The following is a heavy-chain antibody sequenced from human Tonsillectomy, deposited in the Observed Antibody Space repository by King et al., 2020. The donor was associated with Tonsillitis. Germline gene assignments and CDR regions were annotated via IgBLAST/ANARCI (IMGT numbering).Heavy chain of an antibody. CDR2: ISPYNGYT. J-gene: IGHJ4*02. V-gene: IGHV1-18*01. D-gene: IGHD6-13*01. CDR3: ARDIGAAAGTSPGY. CDR1: GYTFTNYG. Sequence: QLVQSGAEVKKPGASVKVSCRASGYTFTNYGISWVRQAPGQGLEWMGWISPYNGYTNYAQKLQGRVTMTTDTSTNTAYMELRSLRSDDTAVYYRARDIGAAAGTSPGYWGQGTLVTVSS.